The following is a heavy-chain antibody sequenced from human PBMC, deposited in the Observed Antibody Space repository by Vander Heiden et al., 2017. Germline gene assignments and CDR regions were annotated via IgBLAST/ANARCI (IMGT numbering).Heavy chain of an antibody. J-gene: IGHJ4*02. D-gene: IGHD3-3*01. CDR3: ARDINLDQ. V-gene: IGHV3-9*01. Sequence: EVQLVESGVALVQPGRSLRLSCAASGFTFDDYAMHWVRQAPGKGLEWVSGISWNSGSVGYADSVKGRFTISRDNAKNSLYLQMNSLRAEDTAFYYCARDINLDQWGQGTLVTVSS. CDR1: GFTFDDYA. CDR2: ISWNSGSV.